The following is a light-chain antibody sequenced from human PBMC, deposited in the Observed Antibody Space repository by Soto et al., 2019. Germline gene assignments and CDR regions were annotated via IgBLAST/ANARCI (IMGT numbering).Light chain of an antibody. CDR2: AAS. CDR1: QSVSSNF. J-gene: IGKJ1*01. V-gene: IGKV3-20*01. Sequence: EIVLTQSPGTLSLSPGERGTLSCRASQSVSSNFLAWYQQKPGQAPRLLIFAASTRATGIPDRFTGRGSGTDFTLTISRLEPEDFAVYYCQFYGDPPKTFGQGTKVEIK. CDR3: QFYGDPPKT.